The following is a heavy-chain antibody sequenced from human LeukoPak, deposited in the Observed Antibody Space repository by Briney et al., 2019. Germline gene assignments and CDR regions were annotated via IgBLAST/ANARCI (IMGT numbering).Heavy chain of an antibody. CDR2: IYYSGST. J-gene: IGHJ5*02. CDR3: ARGSYSGYDSA. D-gene: IGHD5-12*01. Sequence: KSSETLSLTCTVSGGSISSSSYYWGWIRQPPGTGLEWIGYIYYSGSTYYNPSLKSRVTISVDTSKNQFSLKLSSVTAADTAVYYCARGSYSGYDSAWGQGTLVTVSS. CDR1: GGSISSSSYY. V-gene: IGHV4-30-4*08.